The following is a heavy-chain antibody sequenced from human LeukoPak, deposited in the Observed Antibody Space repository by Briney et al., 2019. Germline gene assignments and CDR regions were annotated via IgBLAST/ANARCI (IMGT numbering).Heavy chain of an antibody. CDR3: AKDSVAGNFDY. CDR2: VSSSGSTI. CDR1: GFTFSSYS. Sequence: PGGSLRLSCAASGFTFSSYSMNWVRQAPGKGLEWVSYVSSSGSTIYYADSVKGRFTISRDNAKNSLYLQMNSLRAEDTAVYYCAKDSVAGNFDYWGQGTLVTVPS. J-gene: IGHJ4*02. V-gene: IGHV3-48*01. D-gene: IGHD6-19*01.